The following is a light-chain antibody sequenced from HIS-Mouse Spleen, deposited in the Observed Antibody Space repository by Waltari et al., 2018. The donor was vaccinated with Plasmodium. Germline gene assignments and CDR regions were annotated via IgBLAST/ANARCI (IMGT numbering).Light chain of an antibody. V-gene: IGLV3-21*02. CDR1: NIGGKS. CDR2: DDS. Sequence: SYVLTQPPSVSVAPGQTARITCGGNNIGGKSVHWSQQKPGQAPVLVVYDDSDRPSGIPERFSGSSSGTMATLTISGAQVEDEADYYCYSTDSSGNHRVFGGGTKLTVL. CDR3: YSTDSSGNHRV. J-gene: IGLJ3*02.